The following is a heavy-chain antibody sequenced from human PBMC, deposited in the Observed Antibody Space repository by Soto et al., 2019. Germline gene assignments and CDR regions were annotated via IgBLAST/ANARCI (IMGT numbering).Heavy chain of an antibody. CDR1: GFTFSSYS. D-gene: IGHD2-21*02. CDR2: ISSSSSYI. CDR3: ARSKVVVTAILDDYYYYYGMDV. V-gene: IGHV3-21*01. J-gene: IGHJ6*02. Sequence: PGGSLRLSCAASGFTFSSYSMNWVRQAPGKGLEWVSSISSSSSYIYYADSVKGRFTISRDNAKNSLYLQMNSLRAEDTAVYYCARSKVVVTAILDDYYYYYGMDVWGQGTTVTVSS.